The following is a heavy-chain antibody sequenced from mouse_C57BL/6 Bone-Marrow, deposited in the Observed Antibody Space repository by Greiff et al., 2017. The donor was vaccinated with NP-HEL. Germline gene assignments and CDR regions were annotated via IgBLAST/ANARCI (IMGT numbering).Heavy chain of an antibody. V-gene: IGHV1-76*01. CDR3: ARRNGYFPFAY. Sequence: VKLMESGAELVRPGASVKLSCKASGYTFTDYYINWVKQRPGQGLEWIARIYPGSGNTYYNEKFKGKATLTAEKSSSTAYMQLSSLTSEDSAVYFCARRNGYFPFAYWGQGTLVTVSA. D-gene: IGHD2-3*01. CDR1: GYTFTDYY. J-gene: IGHJ3*01. CDR2: IYPGSGNT.